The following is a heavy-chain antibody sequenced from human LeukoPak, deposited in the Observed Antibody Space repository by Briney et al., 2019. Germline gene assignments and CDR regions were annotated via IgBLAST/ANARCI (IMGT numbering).Heavy chain of an antibody. CDR1: GGSVSSGSYY. CDR3: ARRRGYSYGPYYFDY. V-gene: IGHV4-61*01. D-gene: IGHD5-18*01. CDR2: IYYSGST. Sequence: SETLPLTCTVSGGSVSSGSYYWSWIRQPPGKGLEWIGYIYYSGSTNYNPSLKSRVTISVDTSKNQFSLKLSSVTAADTAVYYCARRRGYSYGPYYFDYWGQGTLVTVSS. J-gene: IGHJ4*02.